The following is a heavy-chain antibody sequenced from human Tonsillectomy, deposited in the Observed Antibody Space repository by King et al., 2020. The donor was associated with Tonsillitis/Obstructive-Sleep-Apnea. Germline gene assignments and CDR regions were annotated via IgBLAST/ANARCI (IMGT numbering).Heavy chain of an antibody. Sequence: VQLVESGGGLVQPGGSLRLSCAASGFTVSTNYMSWVRQAPGKGLEWGSVIFSGGTRSYADSVKGRFTMSRNNSENTGYLQMNSLRAEDTALYYCARAREQWRADAFDIWGQGTMVTVSS. CDR1: GFTVSTNY. D-gene: IGHD6-19*01. CDR3: ARAREQWRADAFDI. J-gene: IGHJ3*02. V-gene: IGHV3-66*01. CDR2: IFSGGTR.